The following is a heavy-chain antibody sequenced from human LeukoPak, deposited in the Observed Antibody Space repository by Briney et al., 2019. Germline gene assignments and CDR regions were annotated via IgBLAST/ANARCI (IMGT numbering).Heavy chain of an antibody. CDR2: IYTSGST. CDR1: GGSISSYY. Sequence: SETLSLTCTVSGGSISSYYWSWIRQPAGKGLEWIGRIYTSGSTNYNPSLKSRVTMSVDTSKNQFSLKLSSVTAADTAVYYCARRLAYSSSWYSFWFDPRGQGTLVTVSS. D-gene: IGHD6-13*01. V-gene: IGHV4-4*07. J-gene: IGHJ5*02. CDR3: ARRLAYSSSWYSFWFDP.